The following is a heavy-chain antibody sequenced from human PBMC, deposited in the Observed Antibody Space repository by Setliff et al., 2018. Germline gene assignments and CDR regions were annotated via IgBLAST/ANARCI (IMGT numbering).Heavy chain of an antibody. Sequence: SETLSLTCTVSGGSVNSGYDNWNWLRQPAGKGLEWIGHINRRGSTNFTPSLESRVYISGNTSKNQFSLKLTSVTAADTAVYYCARGVAYHDVLTGYYPYFDSWGQGSLVTVSS. CDR1: GGSVNSGYDN. J-gene: IGHJ4*02. CDR3: ARGVAYHDVLTGYYPYFDS. V-gene: IGHV4-61*09. CDR2: INRRGST. D-gene: IGHD3-9*01.